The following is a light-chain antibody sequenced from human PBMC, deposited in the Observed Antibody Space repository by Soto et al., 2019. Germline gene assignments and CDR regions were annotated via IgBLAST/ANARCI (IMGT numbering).Light chain of an antibody. J-gene: IGKJ5*01. CDR1: QGISSY. Sequence: DIQLTQSPSFLSASVGDRVTITCRASQGISSYLAWYQQKPGKAPKLLIYAASPLQSGVPSRFSGSGSGTEFTLTISSLQPEDFATYYCQQLDSHSTFGQGTRLDIK. V-gene: IGKV1-9*01. CDR2: AAS. CDR3: QQLDSHST.